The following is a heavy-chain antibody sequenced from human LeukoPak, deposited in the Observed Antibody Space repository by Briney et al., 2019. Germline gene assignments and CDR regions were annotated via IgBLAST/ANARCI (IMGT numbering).Heavy chain of an antibody. CDR3: ARSHCSGGSCYKYYFDY. CDR2: IYTSGST. J-gene: IGHJ4*02. V-gene: IGHV4-4*07. CDR1: GGSISSYY. Sequence: SETLSLTCTVSGGSISSYYWSWIRQPAGKGLEWIGPIYTSGSTNYNPSLKSRVTMSVDTSKNQFSLKLCSVTAADTAVYYCARSHCSGGSCYKYYFDYWGQGTPVTVSS. D-gene: IGHD2-15*01.